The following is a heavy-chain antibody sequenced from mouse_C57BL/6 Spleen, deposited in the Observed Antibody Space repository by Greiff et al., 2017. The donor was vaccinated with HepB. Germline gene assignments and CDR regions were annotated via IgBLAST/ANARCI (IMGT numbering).Heavy chain of an antibody. D-gene: IGHD2-4*01. CDR3: VRDGYYDYDGYYAMDY. CDR1: GFTFNTYA. V-gene: IGHV10-3*01. J-gene: IGHJ4*01. CDR2: IRSKSSNYAT. Sequence: EVQRVESGGGLVQPKGSLKLSCAASGFTFNTYAMHWVRQAPGKGLEWVARIRSKSSNYATYYADSVKDRFTISRDDSQSMLYLQMNNLKTEDTAMYYCVRDGYYDYDGYYAMDYWGQGTSVTVSS.